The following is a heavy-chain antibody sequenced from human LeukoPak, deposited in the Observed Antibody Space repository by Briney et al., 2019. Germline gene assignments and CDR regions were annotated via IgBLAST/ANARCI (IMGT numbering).Heavy chain of an antibody. V-gene: IGHV4-59*01. CDR2: ISYTGST. CDR1: GVSISPYF. Sequence: SENLSLTCTVSGVSISPYFWSRFRQPPGKGLEWIGYISYTGSTIYSPSLKSRVTISVDTSKNQFFLQLTSVTAEDTAVYYCARDDYRGVTNFDPRGQGTLVTVSS. CDR3: ARDDYRGVTNFDP. J-gene: IGHJ5*02. D-gene: IGHD3-10*01.